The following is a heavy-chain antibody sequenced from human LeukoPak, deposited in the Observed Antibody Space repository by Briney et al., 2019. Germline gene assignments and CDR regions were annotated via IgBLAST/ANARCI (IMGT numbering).Heavy chain of an antibody. CDR1: GFTFGSYA. Sequence: GGSLRLSCAASGFTFGSYAVHWVRQAPGKGLEWVAGISYDASNKYYADSVKGRFTISRDNSKNTLSLQMNSLRAEDTAVYYCARDPYDSSGYPMGYWGQGTLVTVSS. D-gene: IGHD3-22*01. CDR3: ARDPYDSSGYPMGY. CDR2: ISYDASNK. V-gene: IGHV3-30-3*01. J-gene: IGHJ4*02.